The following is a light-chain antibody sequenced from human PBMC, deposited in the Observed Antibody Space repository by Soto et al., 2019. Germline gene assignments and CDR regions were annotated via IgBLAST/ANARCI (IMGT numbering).Light chain of an antibody. CDR2: DDS. CDR3: HVWDISGEQVV. CDR1: NIGSKS. J-gene: IGLJ2*01. V-gene: IGLV3-21*02. Sequence: SYELTQPPSVSVAPGQTATVTCGADNIGSKSGHWYQKKPGQAPLLVVFDDSDRPPGIPARFSAFNSGNTATLTINRVEDGDEADYYCHVWDISGEQVVFGGGTKVTVL.